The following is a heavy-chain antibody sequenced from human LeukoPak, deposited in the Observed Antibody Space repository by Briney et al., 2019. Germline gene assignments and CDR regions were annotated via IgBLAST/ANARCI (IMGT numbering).Heavy chain of an antibody. CDR3: ARDYDEYSFDY. D-gene: IGHD3-3*01. Sequence: GGSLRLSCAASGFTVSSNYMSWVRQAPGKGLEWVSVIYSGGSTYYADSGKGRFTISRDNSKNTLYLQMNSLRAEDTAVYYCARDYDEYSFDYWGQGTLVTVSS. J-gene: IGHJ4*02. V-gene: IGHV3-66*01. CDR2: IYSGGST. CDR1: GFTVSSNY.